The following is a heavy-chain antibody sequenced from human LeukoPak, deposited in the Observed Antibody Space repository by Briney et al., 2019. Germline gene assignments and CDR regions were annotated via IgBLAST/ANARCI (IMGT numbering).Heavy chain of an antibody. CDR3: VRHGYCSGGICHLATFDY. CDR2: IDPSDSYT. D-gene: IGHD2-15*01. J-gene: IGHJ4*02. V-gene: IGHV5-10-1*01. CDR1: GYSFTSYW. Sequence: GESLKISCKGSGYSFTSYWITWVRQMPGKGLEWMGTIDPSDSYTNYSPSFQGHVTISADKSISTAYLQWSSLKASDTAMYFCVRHGYCSGGICHLATFDYWGQGALVTVSS.